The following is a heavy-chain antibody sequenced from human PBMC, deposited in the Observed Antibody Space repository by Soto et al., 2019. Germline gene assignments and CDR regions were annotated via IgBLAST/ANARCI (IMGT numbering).Heavy chain of an antibody. Sequence: LRLSCAASGFTFSSYGMHWVRQAPGKGLEWVAVISYYGSNKYYADSVKGRFTISRDNSNNTLYLQMNSLRAEDTAVYYCAKDLYYYDSSGSFQHWGQGTLVTVSS. CDR3: AKDLYYYDSSGSFQH. CDR2: ISYYGSNK. J-gene: IGHJ1*01. D-gene: IGHD3-22*01. CDR1: GFTFSSYG. V-gene: IGHV3-30*18.